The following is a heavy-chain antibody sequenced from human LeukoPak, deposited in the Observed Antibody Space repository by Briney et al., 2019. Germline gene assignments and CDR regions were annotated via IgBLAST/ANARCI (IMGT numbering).Heavy chain of an antibody. Sequence: GASVKVSCKASGYSFTSYYMHWVRQAPGQGLEWMGWINPNSGGTNYAQKFQGRVTMTRDTSISTAYMELSRLRSEDTAVYYCARGGLISLANTPLGAFDIWGQGTMVSVSS. J-gene: IGHJ3*02. CDR1: GYSFTSYY. CDR3: ARGGLISLANTPLGAFDI. D-gene: IGHD3/OR15-3a*01. V-gene: IGHV1-2*02. CDR2: INPNSGGT.